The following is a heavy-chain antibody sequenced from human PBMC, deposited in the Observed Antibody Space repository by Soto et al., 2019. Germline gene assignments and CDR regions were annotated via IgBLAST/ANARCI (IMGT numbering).Heavy chain of an antibody. CDR1: GGSISSSSYY. D-gene: IGHD4-17*01. Sequence: QLQLQESGPGLVKPSETLSLTCTVSGGSISSSSYYWGWIRQPPGKGLERVGSIYYSGSTYYNPSLKSRVTVSVITSKDTVSLKLSSVTRADTAVDYWARQTTLTTFGAFEIRGQGIMVPVSS. J-gene: IGHJ3*02. CDR3: ARQTTLTTFGAFEI. CDR2: IYYSGST. V-gene: IGHV4-39*01.